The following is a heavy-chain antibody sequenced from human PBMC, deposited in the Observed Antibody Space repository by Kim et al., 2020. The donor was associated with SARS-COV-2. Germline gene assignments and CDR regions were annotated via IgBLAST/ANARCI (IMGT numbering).Heavy chain of an antibody. V-gene: IGHV3-9*01. J-gene: IGHJ4*02. CDR1: GFTFDDYA. Sequence: GGSLRLSCAASGFTFDDYAMHWVRQAPGKGLEWVSGISWYSGSIGYADSVKGRFTISSDNAKNSLYLQMNSLRAEDTALYYCPKMASKYYFDYWGQGTL. CDR2: ISWYSGSI. CDR3: PKMASKYYFDY.